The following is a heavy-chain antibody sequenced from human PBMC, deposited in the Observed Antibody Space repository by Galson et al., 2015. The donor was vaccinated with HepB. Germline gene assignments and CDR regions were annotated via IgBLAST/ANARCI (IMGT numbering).Heavy chain of an antibody. CDR1: GYTLTELS. CDR2: FDPEDGET. D-gene: IGHD5-18*01. Sequence: SVKVSCKVSGYTLTELSMHWVRQAPGKGLEWMGGFDPEDGETIYAQKFQGRVTMTEDTSTDTAYMELSSLRSEDTAVYYCATAPYSYGPVLDYYYGMDVWGQGTTVTVSS. J-gene: IGHJ6*02. CDR3: ATAPYSYGPVLDYYYGMDV. V-gene: IGHV1-24*01.